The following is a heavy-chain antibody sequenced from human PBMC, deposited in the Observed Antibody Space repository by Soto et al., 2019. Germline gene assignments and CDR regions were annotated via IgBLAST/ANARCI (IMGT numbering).Heavy chain of an antibody. V-gene: IGHV4-59*01. J-gene: IGHJ3*02. CDR3: ARGDYYDSSGLPRGDDAFDI. CDR1: GGSISSYY. CDR2: IYYSGST. D-gene: IGHD3-22*01. Sequence: QVQLQESGPGLVKPSETLSLTCTVSGGSISSYYWSWIRQPPGKGLEWIGYIYYSGSTNYNPSLKSRFTISVDTSKNQFSLKLSSVTAADTAVYYCARGDYYDSSGLPRGDDAFDIWGQGTMVTVSS.